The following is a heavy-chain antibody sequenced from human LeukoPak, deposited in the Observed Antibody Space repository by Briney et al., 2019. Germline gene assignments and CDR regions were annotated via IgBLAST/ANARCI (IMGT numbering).Heavy chain of an antibody. CDR1: GFTFSSYG. CDR2: ISYDGSNK. V-gene: IGHV3-30*18. J-gene: IGHJ4*02. Sequence: PGGSLRLSCAASGFTFSSYGIHWVRQAPGKGLEWVAVISYDGSNKYYADSVRGRFTISRDNSKDTLYLQMNSLRAEDTAVYYCAKELNALSVWGQGTLVTVSS. CDR3: AKELNALSV.